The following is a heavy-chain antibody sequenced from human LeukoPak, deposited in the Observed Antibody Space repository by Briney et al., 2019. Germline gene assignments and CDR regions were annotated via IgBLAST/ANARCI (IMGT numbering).Heavy chain of an antibody. V-gene: IGHV3-7*01. CDR1: GFTFSSYW. CDR3: ARDPPVAVTGPSLDY. J-gene: IGHJ4*02. D-gene: IGHD6-19*01. Sequence: GGSLRLSCAASGFTFSSYWMSWVRQAPGKGLEWVANIKQDGSEKYYVDSVKGRLTISRDNAKNSLYLQMNSLRAEDTAVYYCARDPPVAVTGPSLDYWGQGTLVTVSS. CDR2: IKQDGSEK.